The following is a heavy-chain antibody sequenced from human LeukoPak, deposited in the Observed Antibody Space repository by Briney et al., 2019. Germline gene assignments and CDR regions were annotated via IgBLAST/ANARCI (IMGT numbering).Heavy chain of an antibody. CDR3: AKADYGDYYYYGMDV. CDR2: ISGSGGST. D-gene: IGHD4-17*01. CDR1: GFTFSSYA. V-gene: IGHV3-23*01. Sequence: GGSLRLSCAASGFTFSSYAMSWVRQAPGKGLEWVSAISGSGGSTYYADSVKGRFTISGDNSKNTLYLQMNSLRAEDTAVYCCAKADYGDYYYYGMDVWGQGTTVTVSS. J-gene: IGHJ6*02.